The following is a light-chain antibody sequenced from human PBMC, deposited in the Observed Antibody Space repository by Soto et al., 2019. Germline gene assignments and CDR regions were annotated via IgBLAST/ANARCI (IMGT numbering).Light chain of an antibody. J-gene: IGKJ1*01. V-gene: IGKV2-30*01. CDR2: RAS. Sequence: DVVRTQSPPSLPVTLGQPASISCRSSQSIVYSDGQAYLSWYQQRPGQSPRRLIYRASNRDSGVTDRFSGSGSGPDFALQIDRVEAEDVVIYYCMKGTQWPPTFGRGTRVESK. CDR1: QSIVYSDGQAY. CDR3: MKGTQWPPT.